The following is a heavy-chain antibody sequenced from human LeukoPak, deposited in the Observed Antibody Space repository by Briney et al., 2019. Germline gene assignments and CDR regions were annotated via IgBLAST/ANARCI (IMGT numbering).Heavy chain of an antibody. Sequence: GASVKVSCKASGYTFTSYGISWVRQAPGQGLEWMGWISAYNGNTNYAQKLQGRVTMTTDTSTSTAYMELRSLRSDDTAVYYCARSTPHSGWYSARDYYYYYMDVWGKGTTVTISS. CDR3: ARSTPHSGWYSARDYYYYYMDV. V-gene: IGHV1-18*01. CDR2: ISAYNGNT. D-gene: IGHD6-19*01. J-gene: IGHJ6*03. CDR1: GYTFTSYG.